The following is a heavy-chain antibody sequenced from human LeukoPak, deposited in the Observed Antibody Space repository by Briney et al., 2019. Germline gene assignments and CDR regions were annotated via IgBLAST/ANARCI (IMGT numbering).Heavy chain of an antibody. CDR1: GGSISSGSYY. J-gene: IGHJ4*02. D-gene: IGHD3-22*01. V-gene: IGHV4-61*02. Sequence: SETLSLTCAVSGGSISSGSYYWSWIRQPAGKGLEWIGRIYTSGSTNYNPSLKSRVTISVDTSKNQFSLKLSSVTAADTAVYYCARGGAYYYDSSGYYGYWDQGTLVTVSS. CDR2: IYTSGST. CDR3: ARGGAYYYDSSGYYGY.